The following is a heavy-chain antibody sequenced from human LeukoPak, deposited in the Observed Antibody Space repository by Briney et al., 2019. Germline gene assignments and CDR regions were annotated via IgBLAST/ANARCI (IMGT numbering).Heavy chain of an antibody. J-gene: IGHJ4*02. D-gene: IGHD6-13*01. CDR2: IYYSGST. CDR1: GGSFSGYY. V-gene: IGHV4-59*12. CDR3: ARGQSIAAAGLDY. Sequence: SETLSLTCAVYGGSFSGYYWSWIRQPPGKGLEWIGYIYYSGSTNFNPSLKSRVTISVDTSKNQFSLKLSSVTAADTAVYYCARGQSIAAAGLDYWGQGTLVTVSS.